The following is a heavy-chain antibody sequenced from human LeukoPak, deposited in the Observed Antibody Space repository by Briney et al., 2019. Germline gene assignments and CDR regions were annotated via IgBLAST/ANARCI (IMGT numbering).Heavy chain of an antibody. CDR1: GYTFTSYY. D-gene: IGHD2-15*01. Sequence: GASVKVSCKASGYTFTSYYMHWVRQAPGQGLEWMGIINPSGGSTSYAQKFQGRVTMTRDTSTSTVYMELSSLRSEDTAVYYCARPKVVAATGDHDAFDIWGQGTMVTVSS. V-gene: IGHV1-46*01. CDR2: INPSGGST. CDR3: ARPKVVAATGDHDAFDI. J-gene: IGHJ3*02.